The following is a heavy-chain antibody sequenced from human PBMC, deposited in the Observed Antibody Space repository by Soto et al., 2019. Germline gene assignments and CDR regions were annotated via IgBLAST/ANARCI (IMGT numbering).Heavy chain of an antibody. Sequence: NPSETLSLTCAVSGYSISSGYYWGWIRQPPGKGQEWIGTIYTDGNTHYNPSLKSRATISLDTSKNQLSLKLSSVTAADTAVYYCARETSLYCSSISCYGGEFDYWGQGTLVTVSS. D-gene: IGHD2-2*01. CDR2: IYTDGNT. J-gene: IGHJ4*02. CDR1: GYSISSGYY. CDR3: ARETSLYCSSISCYGGEFDY. V-gene: IGHV4-38-2*02.